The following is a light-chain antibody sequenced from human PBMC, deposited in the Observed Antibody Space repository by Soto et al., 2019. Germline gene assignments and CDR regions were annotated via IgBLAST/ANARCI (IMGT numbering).Light chain of an antibody. Sequence: DIQMSQSPSSLSASVGDMFTITCRASQVIRNDLGWYQQKQGKAPKXLIYAASSLQSGVPSRFSGSGYGTDFTLTISSLQTEDFATYYCQQSYSTPRTFGQGTRLEIK. CDR2: AAS. V-gene: IGKV1-39*01. CDR1: QVIRND. CDR3: QQSYSTPRT. J-gene: IGKJ5*01.